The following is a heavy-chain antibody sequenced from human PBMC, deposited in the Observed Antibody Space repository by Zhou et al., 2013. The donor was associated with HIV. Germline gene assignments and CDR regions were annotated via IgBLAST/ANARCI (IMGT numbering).Heavy chain of an antibody. CDR2: IYYRGNT. Sequence: QVQLQESGPGLVKPSETLSLTCTVSGGSIGGHYWSWIRQPPGRGLEWIGHIYYRGNTNYNPSLKSRVTISTDASKNQFSLKLNSVTAADTATYFCARGAHNYFYYMDVWNKGTTVTVSS. CDR1: GGSIGGHY. CDR3: ARGAHNYFYYMDV. V-gene: IGHV4-59*11. J-gene: IGHJ6*03.